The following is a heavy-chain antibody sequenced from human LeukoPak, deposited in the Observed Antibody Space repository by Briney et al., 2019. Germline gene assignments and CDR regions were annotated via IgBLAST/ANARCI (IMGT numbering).Heavy chain of an antibody. CDR3: ARGGYSGYAH. CDR1: GGSFSGYY. D-gene: IGHD5-12*01. V-gene: IGHV4-34*01. CDR2: INHSGST. J-gene: IGHJ4*02. Sequence: SETLSLTCAVYGGSFSGYYWSWIRQPPGKGLEWIGEINHSGSTNYNPSLKSRVTISVDTSKNQFSLKLSSVAAADTAVYYCARGGYSGYAHWGEGTLVTVSS.